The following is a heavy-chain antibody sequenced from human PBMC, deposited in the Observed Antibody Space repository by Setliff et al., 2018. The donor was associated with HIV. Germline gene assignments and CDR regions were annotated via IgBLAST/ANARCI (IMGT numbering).Heavy chain of an antibody. CDR1: GGSISSGGYY. Sequence: PSETLSLTCTVSGGSISSGGYYWSWIRQHPGKGLEWIGYIDYSGSTSYNPSLKSRVTISKDTSKKQISLRLRFVTAADTAVYYCARDNTISEVVTTNWLDPWGQGTLVTVSS. CDR3: ARDNTISEVVTTNWLDP. D-gene: IGHD3-3*01. J-gene: IGHJ5*02. CDR2: IDYSGST. V-gene: IGHV4-61*08.